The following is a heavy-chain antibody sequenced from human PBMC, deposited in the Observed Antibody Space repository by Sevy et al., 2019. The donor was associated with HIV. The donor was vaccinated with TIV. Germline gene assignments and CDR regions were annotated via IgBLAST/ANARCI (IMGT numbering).Heavy chain of an antibody. CDR3: AREGTGGGSYYGQYAFDI. D-gene: IGHD1-26*01. J-gene: IGHJ3*02. CDR1: GFTFSSYE. Sequence: GGSLRLSCAASGFTFSSYEMNWVRQAPGKGLEWVSYISSSGSTIYYAHSVKGRFTISRDNAKNSLYLQMNSLRAEDTAVYYCAREGTGGGSYYGQYAFDIWGQGTMVTVSS. CDR2: ISSSGSTI. V-gene: IGHV3-48*03.